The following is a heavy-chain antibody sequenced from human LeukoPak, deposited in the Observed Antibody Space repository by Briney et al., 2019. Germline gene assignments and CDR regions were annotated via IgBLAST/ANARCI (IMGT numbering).Heavy chain of an antibody. Sequence: SETLSLTCAVSGGSISSSSYYWGWLRQPPGKGLEWIGSIYYSGSTYYNPSLKSRVTISVDTSKNQFSLKLSAVTAADTAVYYCARGTMYYYGSGSYYYYYYMDVWGKGTTVTISS. J-gene: IGHJ6*03. CDR3: ARGTMYYYGSGSYYYYYYMDV. V-gene: IGHV4-39*07. D-gene: IGHD3-10*01. CDR2: IYYSGST. CDR1: GGSISSSSYY.